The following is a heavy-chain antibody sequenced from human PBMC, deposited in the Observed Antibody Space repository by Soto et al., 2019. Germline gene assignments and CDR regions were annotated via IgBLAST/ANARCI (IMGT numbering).Heavy chain of an antibody. CDR1: GFNVGSNY. Sequence: GGSLRLSCAASGFNVGSNYMSWVRQAPGKGLEWVSVIYSGGSTYYADSVKGRFTISRDNSKNTLYLQMNSLRAEDTAVYYYARDGGWIDYWGQGTLVTVSS. V-gene: IGHV3-53*01. D-gene: IGHD6-19*01. CDR3: ARDGGWIDY. J-gene: IGHJ4*02. CDR2: IYSGGST.